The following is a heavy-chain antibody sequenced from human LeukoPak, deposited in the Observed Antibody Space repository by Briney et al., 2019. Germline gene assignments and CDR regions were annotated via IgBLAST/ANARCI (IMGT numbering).Heavy chain of an antibody. CDR1: GYTFAAYY. CDR2: VNPNGGGT. J-gene: IGHJ6*02. Sequence: ASVKVSCGTSGYTFAAYYIHWVRQAPGQGLEWMGWVNPNGGGTNCAQKFKDRLTMTRDTSISTAYMELSSLESDDTAVYFCAREGVGGAYAMDVWGQGTTVTVSS. D-gene: IGHD2-21*01. V-gene: IGHV1-2*02. CDR3: AREGVGGAYAMDV.